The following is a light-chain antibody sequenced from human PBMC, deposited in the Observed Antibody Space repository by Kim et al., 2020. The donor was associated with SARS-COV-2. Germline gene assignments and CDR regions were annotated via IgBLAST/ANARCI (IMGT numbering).Light chain of an antibody. J-gene: IGLJ3*02. CDR2: DEN. CDR1: SLRKYY. Sequence: SYELTQDPSVSVALGQTVRITCQGDSLRKYYASWYQQKPGQAPVLVICDENNRPSGIPDRFSGSSSGNTASLTITGAQAEDEADYYCNSRDSTGYHVVFG. CDR3: NSRDSTGYHVV. V-gene: IGLV3-19*01.